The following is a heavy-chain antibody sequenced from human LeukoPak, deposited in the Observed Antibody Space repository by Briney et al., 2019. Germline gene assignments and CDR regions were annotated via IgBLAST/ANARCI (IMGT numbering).Heavy chain of an antibody. CDR3: ARGYDFWSGLSGFDY. V-gene: IGHV3-48*04. Sequence: PGGSLRLSCAASGFTFSSYSMNWVRQAPGKGLEWVSYISSSGSTIYYADSVKGRFTISRDNAKNSLYLQMNSLRAEDTAVYYCARGYDFWSGLSGFDYWGQGTLVTVSS. CDR1: GFTFSSYS. CDR2: ISSSGSTI. J-gene: IGHJ4*02. D-gene: IGHD3-3*01.